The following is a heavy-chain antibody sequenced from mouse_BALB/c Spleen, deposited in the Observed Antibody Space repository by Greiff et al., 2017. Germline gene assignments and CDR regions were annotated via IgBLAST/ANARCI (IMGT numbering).Heavy chain of an antibody. CDR2: IDPSDSYT. CDR3: ARGPWFAY. J-gene: IGHJ3*01. CDR1: GYTFTSYW. V-gene: IGHV1-69*02. Sequence: QVQLQQPGAELVKPGASVKLSCKASGYTFTSYWMHWVKQRPGQGLEWIGEIDPSDSYTNYNQKFKGKATLTVDKSSSTAFMHLNSLTSEDSAVYYCARGPWFAYWGQGTLVTVSA.